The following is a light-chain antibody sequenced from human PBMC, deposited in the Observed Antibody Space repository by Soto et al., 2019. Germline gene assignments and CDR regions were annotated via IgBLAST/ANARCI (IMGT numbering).Light chain of an antibody. J-gene: IGLJ1*01. CDR3: SSYASSSTPYV. CDR1: SSNVGGGKY. V-gene: IGLV2-14*03. CDR2: DIG. Sequence: QSALTQPASVSGSPGQSITISCTGTSSNVGGGKYVSWYQHHPGKAPKLMIYDIGTRPSGVSNRFSGSKSGNTASLTISGLQAEDEADYYCSSYASSSTPYVFGAGTKLTVL.